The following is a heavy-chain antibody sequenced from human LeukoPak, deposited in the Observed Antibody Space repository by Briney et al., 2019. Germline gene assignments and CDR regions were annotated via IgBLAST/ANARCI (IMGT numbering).Heavy chain of an antibody. CDR2: ISYDGSNK. J-gene: IGHJ4*02. D-gene: IGHD1-14*01. Sequence: GRSLRLSCAASGFTFSSYAMHWVRQAPGKGLEWVAVISYDGSNKYYADSVKGRFTISRDNSKNTLYLQMNSLRAEDTAVYYCAREGINHYFDYWGQGTLVTVSS. V-gene: IGHV3-30-3*01. CDR3: AREGINHYFDY. CDR1: GFTFSSYA.